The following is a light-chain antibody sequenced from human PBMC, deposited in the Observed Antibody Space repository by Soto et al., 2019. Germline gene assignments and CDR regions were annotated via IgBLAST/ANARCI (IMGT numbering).Light chain of an antibody. V-gene: IGKV3-15*01. CDR2: GTS. Sequence: EIVMTQSPATLSVSPGEGATLSCRASQSFSSNLAWYQQKPGQAPRLLIYGTSTRATGIPARFGGSGSGTEFELTNSRQQSEDFAVYYCQQYNNWAPFTFWQGTKLEIK. CDR1: QSFSSN. J-gene: IGKJ2*01. CDR3: QQYNNWAPFT.